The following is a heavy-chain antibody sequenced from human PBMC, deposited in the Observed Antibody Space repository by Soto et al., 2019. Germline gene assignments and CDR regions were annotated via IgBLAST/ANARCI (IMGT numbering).Heavy chain of an antibody. V-gene: IGHV3-49*03. CDR3: TRDFKSGSYYTYYFDY. CDR1: GFTFGDYA. Sequence: GGSLRLSCTASGFTFGDYAMSWFRQAPGKGLEWVGFIRSKAYGGTTEYAASVKGRFTISRDDSKSIAYLQMNSLKTEDTAVYYCTRDFKSGSYYTYYFDYWGQGTLVTVSS. CDR2: IRSKAYGGTT. J-gene: IGHJ4*02. D-gene: IGHD1-26*01.